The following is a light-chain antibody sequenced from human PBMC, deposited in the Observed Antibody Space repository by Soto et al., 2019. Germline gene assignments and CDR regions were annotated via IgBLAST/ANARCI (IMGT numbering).Light chain of an antibody. Sequence: EIVLTQSPATLSLSPGERATLSCRASQSVSSYLAWYQQKPGQAPRLLIYDASNRPTGIPATFSGSGSRTGFTLSISSLEPEDFAVYYCQQRSNWPGGYTFGQGSKLEIK. CDR2: DAS. CDR3: QQRSNWPGGYT. J-gene: IGKJ2*01. V-gene: IGKV3-11*01. CDR1: QSVSSY.